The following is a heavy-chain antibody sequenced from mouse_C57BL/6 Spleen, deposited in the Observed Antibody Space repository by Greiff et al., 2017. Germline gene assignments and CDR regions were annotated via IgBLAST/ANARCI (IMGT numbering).Heavy chain of an antibody. CDR2: IDPSDSET. Sequence: QVQLQQPGAELVRPGSSVKLSCKASGYTFTSYWMHWVKQRPIQGLEWIGNIDPSDSETHYNQKFKDKATLTVDNSSITAYMQLSSLTSEDSAVYYCARSRNSPFDYWGQGTTLTVSS. V-gene: IGHV1-52*01. CDR3: ARSRNSPFDY. CDR1: GYTFTSYW. J-gene: IGHJ2*01.